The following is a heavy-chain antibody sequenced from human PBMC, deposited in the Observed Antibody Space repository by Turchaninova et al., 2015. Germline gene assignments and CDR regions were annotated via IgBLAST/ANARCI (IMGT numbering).Heavy chain of an antibody. CDR1: GFSPSSSGVG. J-gene: IGHJ4*02. CDR3: THRRPNSGSWDTGVFDY. V-gene: IGHV2-5*02. D-gene: IGHD3-22*01. CDR2: IYCDDDK. Sequence: QIILKESGPTRVKPTQTLAMTCNFSGFSPSSSGVGVAWIRPAPGKALEFLTVIYCDDDKRYSPSLKSRLTVTKDTSKTLVVLTMTNMDPVDTATYYCTHRRPNSGSWDTGVFDYWGQGTLVTVSS.